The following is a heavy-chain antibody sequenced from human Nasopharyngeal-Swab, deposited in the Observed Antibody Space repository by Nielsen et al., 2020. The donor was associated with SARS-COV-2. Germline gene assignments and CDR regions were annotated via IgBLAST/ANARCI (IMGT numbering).Heavy chain of an antibody. J-gene: IGHJ6*03. CDR2: INQSGSA. CDR3: ARGLSGIVPSPILGLGPYYSYYYMDV. Sequence: SETLSLTCAVYGGSFSSYYWGWIRQPPGKGLEWIAEINQSGSANYNPSLRSRVTISVDTSTNQFSLRLTSVTAADTAIYYCARGLSGIVPSPILGLGPYYSYYYMDVWGKGTTVTVSS. V-gene: IGHV4-34*01. CDR1: GGSFSSYY. D-gene: IGHD2-2*01.